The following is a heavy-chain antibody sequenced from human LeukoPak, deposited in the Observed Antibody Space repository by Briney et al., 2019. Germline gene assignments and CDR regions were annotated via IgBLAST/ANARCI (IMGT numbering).Heavy chain of an antibody. CDR3: ARHSSGWYRRDLREPYYFDY. CDR2: IYPGDSDT. Sequence: GESLKISCKGSGYSFTSYWIGWVRQMPGKGLEWMGIIYPGDSDTRYSPSFQGQVTISADKSISTAYLQWSSLKASDTAMYYCARHSSGWYRRDLREPYYFDYWGQGTLVTVSS. CDR1: GYSFTSYW. D-gene: IGHD6-19*01. V-gene: IGHV5-51*01. J-gene: IGHJ4*02.